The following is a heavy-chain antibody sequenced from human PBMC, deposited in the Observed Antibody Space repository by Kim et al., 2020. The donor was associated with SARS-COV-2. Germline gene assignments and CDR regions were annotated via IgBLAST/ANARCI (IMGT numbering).Heavy chain of an antibody. D-gene: IGHD3-10*01. Sequence: GGSLRLSCAASGFTFSSYAMSWVRQAPGKGLEWVSAISGSGGSTYYADSVKGRFTISRDNSKNTLYLQMNSLRAEDTAVYYCAKLPELLWFGSGVLDVWGQGTTVTVSS. J-gene: IGHJ6*02. CDR3: AKLPELLWFGSGVLDV. V-gene: IGHV3-23*01. CDR2: ISGSGGST. CDR1: GFTFSSYA.